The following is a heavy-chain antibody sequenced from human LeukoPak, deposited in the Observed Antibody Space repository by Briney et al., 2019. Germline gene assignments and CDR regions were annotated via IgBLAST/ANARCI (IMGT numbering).Heavy chain of an antibody. Sequence: SETLSLTCTVSSGSISSSNYYWSWIRQPAGKGLEWNGRISTIGSTNYNPSLNSRVTISIDTSKNQFSLKLSSVTAADTAVYYCARDGCGGSCFHYYYYYMDVWGKGTTVTISS. CDR2: ISTIGST. V-gene: IGHV4-61*02. D-gene: IGHD2-15*01. J-gene: IGHJ6*03. CDR3: ARDGCGGSCFHYYYYYMDV. CDR1: SGSISSSNYY.